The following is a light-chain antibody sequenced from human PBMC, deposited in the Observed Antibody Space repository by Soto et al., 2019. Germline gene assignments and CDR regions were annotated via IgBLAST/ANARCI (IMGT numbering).Light chain of an antibody. CDR2: EVT. V-gene: IGLV2-14*01. CDR1: SSDVGDYPY. Sequence: QSALTQPASVSGSPGQSITISCTGTSSDVGDYPYVSWYQQHPGKVPKLIIYEVTNRPSGVTSRLSGSKSENTASLTISGLQAEDEADYYCSSYSATNTLVFGSGTKVTVL. J-gene: IGLJ1*01. CDR3: SSYSATNTLV.